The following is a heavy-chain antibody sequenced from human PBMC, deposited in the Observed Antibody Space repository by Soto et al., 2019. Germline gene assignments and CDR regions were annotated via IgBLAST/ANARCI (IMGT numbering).Heavy chain of an antibody. V-gene: IGHV1-46*01. Sequence: QVQLVQSGAEVKKPGASVKVSCKASGYTFTSYYMHWVRQAPGQGLEWMGIINPSGGSTSYAQKFQGRVTITRDTSTSTVYMELSSLRSEDTAVYYCASEGIQRQHLIDYWGQGTLVTVSS. D-gene: IGHD6-13*01. CDR1: GYTFTSYY. J-gene: IGHJ4*02. CDR3: ASEGIQRQHLIDY. CDR2: INPSGGST.